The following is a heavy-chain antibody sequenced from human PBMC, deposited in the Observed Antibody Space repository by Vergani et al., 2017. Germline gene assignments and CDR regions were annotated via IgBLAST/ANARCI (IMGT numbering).Heavy chain of an antibody. CDR3: ARAPADLFGANDAFDI. Sequence: EVQLVESGGGLVQPGGSLRLSCAASGFTFSSYWMSWVRQAPGKGLEWVANIKQDGSEKYYVDSVKGRFTISRDNAKNSLYLQMNSLRAEDTAVYYCARAPADLFGANDAFDIWGEGTMVTVSS. D-gene: IGHD3-10*02. V-gene: IGHV3-7*01. CDR2: IKQDGSEK. J-gene: IGHJ3*02. CDR1: GFTFSSYW.